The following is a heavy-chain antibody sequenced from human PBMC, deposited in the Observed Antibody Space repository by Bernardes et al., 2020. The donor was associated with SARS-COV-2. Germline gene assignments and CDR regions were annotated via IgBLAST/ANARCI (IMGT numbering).Heavy chain of an antibody. CDR1: GFSLSTSGVG. CDR2: IYWDDDK. V-gene: IGHV2-5*02. J-gene: IGHJ4*02. D-gene: IGHD2-15*01. Sequence: SGPTLVKPTQTLTLTCTFSGFSLSTSGVGVGWIRQPPGKALEWLALIYWDDDKRYSPSLKSRLTITKDTSKNQVVLTMTNMDPVDTATYYCAHRYCSGGSCYPRDYYFDYWGQGTLVTVSS. CDR3: AHRYCSGGSCYPRDYYFDY.